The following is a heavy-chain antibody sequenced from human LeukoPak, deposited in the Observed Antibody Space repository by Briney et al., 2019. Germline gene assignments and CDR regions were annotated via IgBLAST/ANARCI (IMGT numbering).Heavy chain of an antibody. Sequence: PAETLSLTCTLSGGSIIRYYWSWIRQPPGKGLEWLGYIYYSGSTIYNPSLKSRVTISVETSKNQFSLKLSSVTAADTAVYYCAREDTVTGNDAFDIWGQGTMVTVSS. CDR2: IYYSGST. CDR1: GGSIIRYY. V-gene: IGHV4-59*01. CDR3: AREDTVTGNDAFDI. D-gene: IGHD4-17*01. J-gene: IGHJ3*02.